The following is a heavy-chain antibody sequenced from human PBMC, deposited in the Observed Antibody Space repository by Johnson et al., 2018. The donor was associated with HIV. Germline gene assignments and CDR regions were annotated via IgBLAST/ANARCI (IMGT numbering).Heavy chain of an antibody. Sequence: VQLVESGGGLVKPGGSLRLSCAASGFTFSDYYMSWVRQAPGKGLEWVSVIYSGGSTYYADSVKGRFTISRDNSKNTLYLQMNSLRAEDTAVYYCANMDYGDYVHDAFDIWGQGTMVTVSS. CDR2: IYSGGST. V-gene: IGHV3-66*01. J-gene: IGHJ3*02. D-gene: IGHD4-17*01. CDR3: ANMDYGDYVHDAFDI. CDR1: GFTFSDYY.